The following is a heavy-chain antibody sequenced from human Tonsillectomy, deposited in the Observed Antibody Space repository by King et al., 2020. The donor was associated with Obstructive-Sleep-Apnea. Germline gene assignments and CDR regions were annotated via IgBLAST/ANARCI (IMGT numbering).Heavy chain of an antibody. J-gene: IGHJ4*02. Sequence: LTLKESGPALVKPTQTLTLTCTFSGFSLTTPGMGVSWIRQPPGKALEWLARIDWDDDEYYNRSLKTRLTISKDTAKNQVVLTMTNMDPADTATYYCARIRQRELREGVDYWGQGTLAT. V-gene: IGHV2-70*04. CDR2: IDWDDDE. CDR1: GFSLTTPGMG. CDR3: ARIRQRELREGVDY. D-gene: IGHD1-7*01.